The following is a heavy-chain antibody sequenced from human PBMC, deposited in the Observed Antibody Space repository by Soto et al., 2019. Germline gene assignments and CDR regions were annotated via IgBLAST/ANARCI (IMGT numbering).Heavy chain of an antibody. CDR3: TSLRIAVAGSDAFDI. D-gene: IGHD6-19*01. CDR2: IRSKANSYAT. CDR1: GFTFSGPA. J-gene: IGHJ3*02. Sequence: GGSLRLSCAASGFTFSGPAMHWVRQASGKGLEWVGRIRSKANSYATAYAASVKGRFTISRDDSKNTAYLQMNSLKTEDTAVYYCTSLRIAVAGSDAFDIWGQGTMVTVSS. V-gene: IGHV3-73*01.